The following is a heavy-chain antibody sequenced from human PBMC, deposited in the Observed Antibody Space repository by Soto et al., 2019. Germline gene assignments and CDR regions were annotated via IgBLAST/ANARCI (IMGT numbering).Heavy chain of an antibody. J-gene: IGHJ3*02. D-gene: IGHD2-15*01. Sequence: EVQVLESGGGLVQPGGSLRLSCAASGFTFINYAMTWVRQAPGKGLEWVSTITGSGGNTYYADSVKGRFTISRDSSKNTLYVQMDSLRAEDTALYYCARDIRWCSGGTCYVTPTTGYAFDIWGQGTLVTVSA. V-gene: IGHV3-23*01. CDR2: ITGSGGNT. CDR3: ARDIRWCSGGTCYVTPTTGYAFDI. CDR1: GFTFINYA.